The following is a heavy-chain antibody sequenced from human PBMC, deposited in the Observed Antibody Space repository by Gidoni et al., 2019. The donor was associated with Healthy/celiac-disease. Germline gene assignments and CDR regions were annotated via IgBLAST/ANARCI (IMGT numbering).Heavy chain of an antibody. V-gene: IGHV3-30*18. D-gene: IGHD1-7*01. Sequence: QVQLAESGGGVVQPGRSLRLSCAASGFTFSSYGIQWVRQAPGKGLEWVAFRSYDGSNKDYADSVKGRFTISRDNSKNTLYLQMNSLRAEDTAVYYCAKDKLGRLELPVYWGQGTLVTVSS. CDR2: RSYDGSNK. J-gene: IGHJ4*02. CDR3: AKDKLGRLELPVY. CDR1: GFTFSSYG.